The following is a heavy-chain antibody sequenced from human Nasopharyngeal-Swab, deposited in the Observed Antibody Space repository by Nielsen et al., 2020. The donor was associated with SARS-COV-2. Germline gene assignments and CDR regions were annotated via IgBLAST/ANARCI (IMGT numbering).Heavy chain of an antibody. J-gene: IGHJ4*02. Sequence: GESLKISCAASGFTFSSYWMSWVRQAPGKGLEWVSYISSSGSTIYYADSVKGRFTISRDNAKNSLYLQMNSLRAEDTAVYYCAREGDYYDSSGYFHYFDYWGQGTLVTVSS. CDR2: ISSSGSTI. CDR3: AREGDYYDSSGYFHYFDY. V-gene: IGHV3-48*04. D-gene: IGHD3-22*01. CDR1: GFTFSSYW.